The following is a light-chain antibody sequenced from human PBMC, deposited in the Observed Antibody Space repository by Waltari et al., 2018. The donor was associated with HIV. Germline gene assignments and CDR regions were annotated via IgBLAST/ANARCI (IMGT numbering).Light chain of an antibody. J-gene: IGLJ2*01. Sequence: SMLTQPPLVFGAPGQRVTISCPGSSHNLGAGFRVHWSKPVPGTAPKLLSYDNTNRPSGVPDRFSGSKSGTSASLAISGLQAEDEAEYYCQSYDDRLDGSKIFGGGTKVTVL. CDR1: SHNLGAGFR. CDR3: QSYDDRLDGSKI. CDR2: DNT. V-gene: IGLV1-40*01.